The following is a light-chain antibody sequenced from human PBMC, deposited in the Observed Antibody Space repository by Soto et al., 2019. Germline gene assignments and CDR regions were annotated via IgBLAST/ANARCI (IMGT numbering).Light chain of an antibody. CDR1: QPISNY. Sequence: QMTPSPSSLSASVGDRVAMTCRAIQPISNYLEWYQQKPGKAPKLLIYAASSLQSGVPSRVSGSGSGTDFTLTISRRQPRDFATYNSQQSSSTLWTFGQVTK. V-gene: IGKV1-39*01. CDR2: AAS. CDR3: QQSSSTLWT. J-gene: IGKJ1*01.